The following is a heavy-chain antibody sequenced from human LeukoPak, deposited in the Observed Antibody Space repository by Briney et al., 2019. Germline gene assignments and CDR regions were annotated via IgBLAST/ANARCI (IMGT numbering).Heavy chain of an antibody. Sequence: SQTLSLTCTVSGGSISSGGYYWSWIRQPPGKGLEWIGSIYHSGSTYYNPSLKSRVTISVDTSKNQFSLKLSSVTAADTAVYYCARSSGYYYYMDVWGKGTTVTVSS. J-gene: IGHJ6*03. CDR3: ARSSGYYYYMDV. D-gene: IGHD3-10*01. V-gene: IGHV4-30-2*03. CDR1: GGSISSGGYY. CDR2: IYHSGST.